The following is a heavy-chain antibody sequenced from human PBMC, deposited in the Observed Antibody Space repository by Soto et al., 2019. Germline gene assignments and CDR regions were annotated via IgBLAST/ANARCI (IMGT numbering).Heavy chain of an antibody. CDR3: ARDVNKKAEYPLLYYFDY. CDR1: GFTFSDYY. D-gene: IGHD2-15*01. V-gene: IGHV3-11*01. CDR2: ISSSGSTI. J-gene: IGHJ4*02. Sequence: GGSLRLSCAASGFTFSDYYMSWIRQAPGKGLEWVSYISSSGSTIYYADSVKGRFTISRDNAKNSLYLQMNSLRAEDTAVYYCARDVNKKAEYPLLYYFDYWGQGTLVTVSS.